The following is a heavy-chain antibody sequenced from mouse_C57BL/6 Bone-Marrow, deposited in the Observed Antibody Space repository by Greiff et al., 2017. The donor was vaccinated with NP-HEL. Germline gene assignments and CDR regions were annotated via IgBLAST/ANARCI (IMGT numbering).Heavy chain of an antibody. CDR2: IYPSDSET. CDR1: GYTFTSYW. V-gene: IGHV1-61*01. Sequence: VQLQQPGAELVRPGSSVKLSCKASGYTFTSYWMDWVKQRPGQGLEWIGNIYPSDSETHYNQKFKDKATLTVDKSSSTAYMQLSSLTSEDSAVYDGARGGEWLRRWDYWGQGTSVTVSS. D-gene: IGHD2-2*01. J-gene: IGHJ4*01. CDR3: ARGGEWLRRWDY.